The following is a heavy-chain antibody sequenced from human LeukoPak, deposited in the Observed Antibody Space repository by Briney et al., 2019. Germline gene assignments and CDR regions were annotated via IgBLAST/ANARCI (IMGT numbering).Heavy chain of an antibody. J-gene: IGHJ6*03. CDR2: INPRGTST. CDR3: ARPPNYYYYMDV. CDR1: GYSFTSHY. V-gene: IGHV1-46*01. Sequence: ASVKVSCKASGYSFTSHYMHWVRQAPGQGLDWMGLINPRGTSTIYAEKFQGRIIMTRDMSTTTDYMELSRLRSDDTAVYYCARPPNYYYYMDVWGKGTTVTVSS.